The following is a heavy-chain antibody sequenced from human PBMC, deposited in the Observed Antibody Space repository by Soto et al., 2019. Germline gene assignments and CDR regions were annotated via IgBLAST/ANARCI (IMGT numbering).Heavy chain of an antibody. Sequence: SETLSLTCNVSGGSISGHYWSWVRQTPGKGLEWIGYIYYSGSTNYNPSLKSRVTISVDTSKNHFSLRLTSVTAADTAVYYCARHDYYGSGSHNWFDPWGQGTLVTVSS. J-gene: IGHJ5*02. D-gene: IGHD3-10*01. CDR2: IYYSGST. V-gene: IGHV4-59*08. CDR1: GGSISGHY. CDR3: ARHDYYGSGSHNWFDP.